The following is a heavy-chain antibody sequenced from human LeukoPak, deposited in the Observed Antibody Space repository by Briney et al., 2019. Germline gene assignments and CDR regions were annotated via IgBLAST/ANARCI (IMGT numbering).Heavy chain of an antibody. J-gene: IGHJ6*02. CDR2: ISYDGSNK. CDR1: GFTFSSYG. D-gene: IGHD3-10*01. Sequence: GGSLRLSCAASGFTFSSYGMHWVRQAPGKGLEWVAVISYDGSNKYYADSVKGRFTFSRDNSKNTLYLQMNSLRAEDTAVYYCAKDQGQLLWFGELFNYYGMDVWGQGTTVTVSS. CDR3: AKDQGQLLWFGELFNYYGMDV. V-gene: IGHV3-30*18.